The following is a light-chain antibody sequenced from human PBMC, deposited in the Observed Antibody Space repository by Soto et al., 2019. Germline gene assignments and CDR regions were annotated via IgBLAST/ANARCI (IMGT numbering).Light chain of an antibody. CDR2: GNK. J-gene: IGLJ1*01. Sequence: QSVLTQPPSVSGAPGQTVTISCTGSSSNIGAGYDVHWYQQLPGTAPKLLIYGNKNRPPGVPDRFSGSRSDTSASLAITGLQADDEADYYCQSYDIGLSGSRVFGSGTKLTVL. V-gene: IGLV1-40*01. CDR1: SSNIGAGYD. CDR3: QSYDIGLSGSRV.